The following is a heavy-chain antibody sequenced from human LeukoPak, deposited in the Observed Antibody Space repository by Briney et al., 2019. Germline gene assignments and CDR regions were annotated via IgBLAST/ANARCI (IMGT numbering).Heavy chain of an antibody. J-gene: IGHJ4*02. CDR1: GGSISNGTSY. CDR2: IYSSGST. V-gene: IGHV4-61*02. D-gene: IGHD5-18*01. Sequence: SETLSLTCTVSGGSISNGTSYWTWIRQPAGKSLEWLGRIYSSGSTNYNPSLESRVTISADTSKNQFSLTLTSATAADTAVYYCARVDSYGYYFDYWGQGTLVTVSS. CDR3: ARVDSYGYYFDY.